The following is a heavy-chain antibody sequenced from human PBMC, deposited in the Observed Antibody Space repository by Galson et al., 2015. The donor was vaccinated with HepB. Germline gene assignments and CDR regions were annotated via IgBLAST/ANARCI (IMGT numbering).Heavy chain of an antibody. Sequence: QSGAEVTKPGESLKISCTGSGYSFTSYWIGWVRQMPGKGLEWMGIIYPGDSDTRYSPSFQGQVTISADKSISTAYLQWSSLKASYTAMYYCARHAYDSSGYQTTYYYYGMDVWGQGTTVTVSS. D-gene: IGHD3-22*01. CDR2: IYPGDSDT. CDR1: GYSFTSYW. V-gene: IGHV5-51*01. CDR3: ARHAYDSSGYQTTYYYYGMDV. J-gene: IGHJ6*02.